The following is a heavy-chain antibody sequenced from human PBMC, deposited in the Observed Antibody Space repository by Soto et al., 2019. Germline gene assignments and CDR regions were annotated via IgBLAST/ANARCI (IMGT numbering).Heavy chain of an antibody. CDR1: GGSFSGYY. CDR2: INHSGST. V-gene: IGHV4-34*01. CDR3: ASGQNIVATNGYYYYMDV. D-gene: IGHD5-12*01. Sequence: SETLSLTCAVYGGSFSGYYWSWIRQPPGKGLEWIGEINHSGSTNYNPSLKSRVTISVDTSKNQFSLKLSSVTAADTAVYYCASGQNIVATNGYYYYMDVWGKGTTVTVSS. J-gene: IGHJ6*03.